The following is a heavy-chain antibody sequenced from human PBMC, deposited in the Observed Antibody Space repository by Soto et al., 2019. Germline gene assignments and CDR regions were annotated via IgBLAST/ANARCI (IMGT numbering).Heavy chain of an antibody. Sequence: EVQLLESGGGLVQPGGSLRLSCAASGFSFSTYDMTWVRQAPGKGLEWVSTIANSGGNTFYADSVRGRFTISRDNSKNTLYLQMNSLRAEDTAVYYCAKDSSFYDFWSGYPDYWGQGTLVTVSS. CDR2: IANSGGNT. CDR1: GFSFSTYD. CDR3: AKDSSFYDFWSGYPDY. D-gene: IGHD3-3*01. J-gene: IGHJ4*02. V-gene: IGHV3-23*01.